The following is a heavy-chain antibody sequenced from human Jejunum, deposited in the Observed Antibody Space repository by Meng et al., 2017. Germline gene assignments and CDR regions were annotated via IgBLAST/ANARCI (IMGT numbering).Heavy chain of an antibody. Sequence: QVQLQESGPGLVKPSETLSLTCTVSGASISTGIYYWSWIRQHPGKGLEWIGYIYDSGTTSYNPSLKSPVTISMDTSKNPFSLRLGSVTAADTAVYYCATIDYGEVFFVYWGQGTLVTVS. V-gene: IGHV4-31*01. D-gene: IGHD4-17*01. J-gene: IGHJ4*02. CDR1: GASISTGIYY. CDR3: ATIDYGEVFFVY. CDR2: IYDSGTT.